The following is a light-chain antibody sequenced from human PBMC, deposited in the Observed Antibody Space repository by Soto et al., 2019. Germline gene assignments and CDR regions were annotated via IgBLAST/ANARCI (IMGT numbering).Light chain of an antibody. CDR3: QQRSNWST. CDR1: QSVSSY. V-gene: IGKV3-11*01. J-gene: IGKJ5*01. Sequence: EIVLTQSPATLSLSPGERATLSCRASQSVSSYLAWYQQKPGQAPRLLIYDASNRATGISARFSGSGSGTDFTLTISSLEPEDFAVYYCQQRSNWSTFGQGTRLEIK. CDR2: DAS.